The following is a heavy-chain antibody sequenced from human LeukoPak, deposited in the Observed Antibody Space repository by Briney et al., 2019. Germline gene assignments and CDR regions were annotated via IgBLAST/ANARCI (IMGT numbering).Heavy chain of an antibody. J-gene: IGHJ4*02. D-gene: IGHD6-6*01. Sequence: GGSLRLSCAASGFTFRNLGMHWVRQAPGKGLEWVAVISYDGSNKYYADSVKGRFTISRDNSKNTLYLQMNSLRAEDTAVYYCAKHRAARGEAFDYWGQGTLVTVSS. CDR3: AKHRAARGEAFDY. V-gene: IGHV3-30*18. CDR2: ISYDGSNK. CDR1: GFTFRNLG.